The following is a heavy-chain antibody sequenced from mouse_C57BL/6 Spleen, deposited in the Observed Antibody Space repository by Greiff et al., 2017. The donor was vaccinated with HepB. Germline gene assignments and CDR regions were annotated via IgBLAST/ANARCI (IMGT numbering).Heavy chain of an antibody. CDR2: INYDGSST. J-gene: IGHJ2*01. CDR3: ARGPAGYYFDY. CDR1: GFTFSDYY. Sequence: EVHLVESEGGLVQPGSSMKLSCTASGFTFSDYYMAWVRQVPEKGLEWVANINYDGSSTYYLDSLKSRFIISRDNAKNILYLQMSSLKSEDTATYYCARGPAGYYFDYWGQGTTLTVSS. D-gene: IGHD1-2*01. V-gene: IGHV5-16*01.